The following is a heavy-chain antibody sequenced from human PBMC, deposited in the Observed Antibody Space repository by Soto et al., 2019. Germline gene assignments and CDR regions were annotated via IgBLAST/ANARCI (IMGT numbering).Heavy chain of an antibody. CDR1: GGTFSSYA. V-gene: IGHV1-69*05. CDR2: IIPILGTA. D-gene: IGHD6-19*01. J-gene: IGHJ5*02. Sequence: QVQLVQSGAEVKKPGSSVKVSCKASGGTFSSYAISWVRQAPGQGLEWMGGIIPILGTANYAQKFQGRVTVTPAEATGTAYRELSSLRSEDTAVYYCARDLRQSEGDPWGRGNMVVVSS. CDR3: ARDLRQSEGDP.